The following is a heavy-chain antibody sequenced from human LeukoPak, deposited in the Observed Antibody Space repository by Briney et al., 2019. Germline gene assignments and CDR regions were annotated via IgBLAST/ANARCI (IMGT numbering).Heavy chain of an antibody. V-gene: IGHV4-61*02. CDR3: ARDPYYDILDAFDI. Sequence: PSQTLSLTCTVSGGSISGGSYYWSWIRQPAGKGLEWIGRIYTSGSTNYNPSLKSRVTISVDTSKNQFSLKLSSVTAADTAVYYCARDPYYDILDAFDIWGQGTMVTVSS. J-gene: IGHJ3*02. CDR2: IYTSGST. D-gene: IGHD3-22*01. CDR1: GGSISGGSYY.